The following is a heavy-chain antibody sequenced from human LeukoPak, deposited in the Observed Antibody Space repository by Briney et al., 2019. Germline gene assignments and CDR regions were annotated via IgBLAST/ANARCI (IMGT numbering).Heavy chain of an antibody. J-gene: IGHJ4*02. CDR3: AAQGSREYQLPIFDY. D-gene: IGHD2-2*01. CDR1: GYTFTGYY. V-gene: IGHV1-2*02. Sequence: ASVKVSCKASGYTFTGYYMHWVRQAPGQGLEWMGWINPNSGGTNYAQKFQGRVTMTRDTSISTAYTELSRLRSDDTAVYYCAAQGSREYQLPIFDYWGQGTLVTVSS. CDR2: INPNSGGT.